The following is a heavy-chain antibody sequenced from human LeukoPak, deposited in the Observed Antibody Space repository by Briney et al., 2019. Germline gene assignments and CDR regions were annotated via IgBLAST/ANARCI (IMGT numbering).Heavy chain of an antibody. D-gene: IGHD6-6*01. J-gene: IGHJ4*02. V-gene: IGHV4-59*12. CDR1: GGSISSYY. CDR2: IYYSGST. Sequence: SETLSLTCTVSGGSISSYYWSWIRQPPGKGLEWIGYIYYSGSTNYNPSLKSRVTISVDTSKNQFSLKLSSVTAADTAVYYCAREARGYSSSSGSFDYWGQGTLVTVSS. CDR3: AREARGYSSSSGSFDY.